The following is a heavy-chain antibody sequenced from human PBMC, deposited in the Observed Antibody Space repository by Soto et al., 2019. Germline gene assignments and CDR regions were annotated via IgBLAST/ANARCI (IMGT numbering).Heavy chain of an antibody. CDR2: MNPNSGNT. V-gene: IGHV1-8*01. CDR1: GYTFGDND. Sequence: GASVKVSCKASGYTFGDNDISWVRQATGQGLEWMGWMNPNSGNTGYAQKFQGRVTMTRNTSMTTAYLEPSSLRSDDTAIYYCARMATSGTLNWFDPWGQGTLVTVSS. J-gene: IGHJ5*02. CDR3: ARMATSGTLNWFDP.